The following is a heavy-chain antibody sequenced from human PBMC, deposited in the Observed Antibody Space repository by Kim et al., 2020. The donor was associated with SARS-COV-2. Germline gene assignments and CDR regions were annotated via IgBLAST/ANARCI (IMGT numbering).Heavy chain of an antibody. CDR3: ARDFSDDYCSSTSCYGFDY. CDR2: IWYDGSNK. CDR1: GFTFSSYD. J-gene: IGHJ4*02. V-gene: IGHV3-33*01. D-gene: IGHD2-2*01. Sequence: GGSLRLSCAASGFTFSSYDMHWVRQAPGKGLEWVAVIWYDGSNKYYADSVKGRFTIARYKSKNTLYLQINSLRGEDSAVYYWARDFSDDYCSSTSCYGFDYWGQGTLVTVSS.